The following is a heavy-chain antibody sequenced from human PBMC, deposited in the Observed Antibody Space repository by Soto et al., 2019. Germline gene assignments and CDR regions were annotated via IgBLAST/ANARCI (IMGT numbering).Heavy chain of an antibody. CDR2: IIPILGIA. CDR3: ARAGGRATLGY. D-gene: IGHD1-26*01. Sequence: QVQLVQSGAEVKKPGSSVKVSCKASGGTFSSYTISWVRQAPGQGLEWMGRIIPILGIANYAQKFQGRVTITADKSTSTADMELSSLRSEDTAVYYCARAGGRATLGYWGQGTLVTVSS. V-gene: IGHV1-69*02. CDR1: GGTFSSYT. J-gene: IGHJ4*02.